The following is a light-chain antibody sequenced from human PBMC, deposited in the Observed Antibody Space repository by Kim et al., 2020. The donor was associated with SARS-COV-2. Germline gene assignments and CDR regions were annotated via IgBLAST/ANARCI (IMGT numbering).Light chain of an antibody. Sequence: QSALTQPASVSGSPGQSITISCTGTSSDVGAFNYVSWYQQHPGKAPKLIIYDVTTRPSGISNRFSGSKSGNTASLTISGLQAEDEADYSCSSYTTSINYVFGAGTKVTVL. CDR3: SSYTTSINYV. V-gene: IGLV2-14*03. J-gene: IGLJ1*01. CDR2: DVT. CDR1: SSDVGAFNY.